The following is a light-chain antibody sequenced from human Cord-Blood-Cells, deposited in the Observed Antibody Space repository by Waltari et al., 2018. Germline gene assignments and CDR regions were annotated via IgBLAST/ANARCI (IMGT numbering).Light chain of an antibody. Sequence: GDRVTITCRASESISSWLAWYQQKPGKAPKLLIYDASSLESGVPSRFSGSGSGTEFTLTISSLQPDDFATYYCQQYNSYWTFGQGTKVEIK. CDR1: ESISSW. V-gene: IGKV1-5*01. J-gene: IGKJ1*01. CDR2: DAS. CDR3: QQYNSYWT.